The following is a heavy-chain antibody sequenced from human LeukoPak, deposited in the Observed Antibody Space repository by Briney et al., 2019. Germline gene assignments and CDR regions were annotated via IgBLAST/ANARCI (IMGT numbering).Heavy chain of an antibody. D-gene: IGHD2-21*01. Sequence: SETLSLTCTVSGGSISSYYWSWIRQPPGKGLEWIGHIYDSGNTNYNPSLKSRVTISVDTSKNQFSLKVRSVTAADTAVYYCAKGEGDYWGQGTLVTVSS. CDR3: AKGEGDY. CDR2: IYDSGNT. CDR1: GGSISSYY. V-gene: IGHV4-59*01. J-gene: IGHJ4*02.